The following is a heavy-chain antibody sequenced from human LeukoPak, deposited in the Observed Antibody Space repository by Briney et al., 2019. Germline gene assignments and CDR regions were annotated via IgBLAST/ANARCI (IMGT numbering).Heavy chain of an antibody. D-gene: IGHD3-22*01. CDR1: GFIFSTYG. J-gene: IGHJ4*02. Sequence: PGGSLRLSCAASGFIFSTYGMHWVRQAPGKGLEWVAFIRPDGSDKCYVGSVKGRFTISRHNSKNTPYLQMNTLIAEETAVYYCRKNDSSSDYWGQGTQVTVSS. V-gene: IGHV3-30*02. CDR2: IRPDGSDK. CDR3: RKNDSSSDY.